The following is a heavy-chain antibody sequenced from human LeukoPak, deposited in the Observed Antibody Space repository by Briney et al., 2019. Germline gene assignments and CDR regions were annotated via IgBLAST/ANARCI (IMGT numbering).Heavy chain of an antibody. J-gene: IGHJ6*02. CDR1: GYTFTGYY. CDR3: ARDSSSSYYYYYGMDV. Sequence: ASVKVSCKASGYTFTGYYMHWVRQAPGQGLEWMGWINPNSGGTNYAQKFQGRVTMTRDTSISTAYMELSRLRADDTAVYYCARDSSSSYYYYYGMDVWGQGTTVTVSS. V-gene: IGHV1-2*02. CDR2: INPNSGGT. D-gene: IGHD6-6*01.